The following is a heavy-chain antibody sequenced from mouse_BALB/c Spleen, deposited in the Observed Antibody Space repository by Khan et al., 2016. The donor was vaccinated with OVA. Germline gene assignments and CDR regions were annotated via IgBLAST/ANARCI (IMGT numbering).Heavy chain of an antibody. CDR3: ARGSSRAMDY. V-gene: IGHV9-3-1*01. D-gene: IGHD1-1*01. Sequence: LVESGPELKKPGETVKLSCKASGYTFTNYGMNWVKQAPGKGLKWMGWINTYTGEPTYADDFKGRFAFSLESSASTAYLQLNNLTTEDTATYFCARGSSRAMDYWGQGTSVTGSS. J-gene: IGHJ4*01. CDR1: GYTFTNYG. CDR2: INTYTGEP.